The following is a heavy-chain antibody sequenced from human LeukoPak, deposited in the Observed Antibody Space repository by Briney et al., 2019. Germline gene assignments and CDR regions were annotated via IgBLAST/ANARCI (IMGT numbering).Heavy chain of an antibody. CDR2: INPSGGST. CDR1: GYTLTSYY. CDR3: VRVARIAARQGPAGLDP. Sequence: ASVKVSCKASGYTLTSYYMHWVRQAPGQGLEWMGIINPSGGSTSYAQKFQGRVTMTRDMSTSTVYMELSSLRSEDTAVYYCVRVARIAARQGPAGLDPWGQGTLVTVSS. D-gene: IGHD6-6*01. J-gene: IGHJ5*02. V-gene: IGHV1-46*01.